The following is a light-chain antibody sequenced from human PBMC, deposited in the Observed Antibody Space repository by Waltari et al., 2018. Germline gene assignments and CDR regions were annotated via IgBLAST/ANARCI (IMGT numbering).Light chain of an antibody. CDR1: PDITDS. CDR2: DAS. Sequence: DIQMTQSPSSLSASVGDRVTITCQASPDITDSLNWYQQKPGKAPKLLIYDASNLETGVPSRFSGSGSGTQFTFSISSLQPEDLATYYCQQFDNLPPYTFGGGTKVEI. J-gene: IGKJ4*01. CDR3: QQFDNLPPYT. V-gene: IGKV1-33*01.